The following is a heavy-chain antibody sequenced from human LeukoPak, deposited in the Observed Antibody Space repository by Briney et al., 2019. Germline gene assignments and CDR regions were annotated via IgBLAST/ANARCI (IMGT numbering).Heavy chain of an antibody. D-gene: IGHD3-16*02. J-gene: IGHJ4*02. Sequence: GGSLRLSCAASGFTFSSYEMNWVRQAPGKGLEWVSYISSSGSTIYYADSVKGRFTISRDNAKNSLYLQMNSLRAEDTAVYYCARVPNGITFGGVIDHFDYWGQGTLVTVSP. CDR1: GFTFSSYE. V-gene: IGHV3-48*03. CDR3: ARVPNGITFGGVIDHFDY. CDR2: ISSSGSTI.